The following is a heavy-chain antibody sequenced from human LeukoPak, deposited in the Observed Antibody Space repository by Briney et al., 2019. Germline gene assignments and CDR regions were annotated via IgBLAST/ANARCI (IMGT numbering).Heavy chain of an antibody. Sequence: SVKVCCKASGGTFSSHAISWVRQAPGQGLEWMGGIIHIFPRPNYAQKFQGRLTINTDERTSTTYMELSSLKSEDKAVYYCARALGAVGVDYWGQGTLVTVSS. D-gene: IGHD3-10*01. V-gene: IGHV1-69*05. J-gene: IGHJ4*02. CDR1: GGTFSSHA. CDR2: IIHIFPRP. CDR3: ARALGAVGVDY.